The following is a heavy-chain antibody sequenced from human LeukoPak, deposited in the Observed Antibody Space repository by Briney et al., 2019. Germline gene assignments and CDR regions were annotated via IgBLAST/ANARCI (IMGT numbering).Heavy chain of an antibody. J-gene: IGHJ6*02. V-gene: IGHV4-61*02. Sequence: SETLSLTCTVSGGSISSGSYYWSWIRQPAGEGLEWIGRIYTSGSTNYNPSLKSRVTISVDTSKNQFSLKLSSVTAADTAVYYCARVRHTPYYYGMDVWGQGTTVTVSS. CDR1: GGSISSGSYY. CDR3: ARVRHTPYYYGMDV. D-gene: IGHD2-21*01. CDR2: IYTSGST.